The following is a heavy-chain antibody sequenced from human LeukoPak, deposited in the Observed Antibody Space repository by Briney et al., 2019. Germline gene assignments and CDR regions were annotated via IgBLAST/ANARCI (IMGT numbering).Heavy chain of an antibody. CDR1: GFTFDDYA. CDR2: ITWNSGSI. Sequence: PGGSLRLSCAASGFTFDDYAMHWVRQAPGKGLEWVSGITWNSGSIGYADSVKGRFTISRDNAKNSLYLQMNSLRAEDMALYYCAKDSRRRRTNGVCYFDYWGQGTLVTVSS. CDR3: AKDSRRRRTNGVCYFDY. J-gene: IGHJ4*02. V-gene: IGHV3-9*03. D-gene: IGHD2-8*01.